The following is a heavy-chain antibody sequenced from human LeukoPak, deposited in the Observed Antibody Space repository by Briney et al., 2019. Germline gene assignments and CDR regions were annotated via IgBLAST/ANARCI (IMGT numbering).Heavy chain of an antibody. CDR3: AKDREAAAGTTEYFQH. J-gene: IGHJ1*01. Sequence: GGSLRLSCAASGFTFSSYAMHWVRQAPGKGLEWVAVISYDGSNKYYADSVKGRFTISRDNSKNTLYLQMNSLRAEDTAVYYCAKDREAAAGTTEYFQHWGQGTLVTVSS. D-gene: IGHD6-13*01. CDR1: GFTFSSYA. V-gene: IGHV3-30-3*01. CDR2: ISYDGSNK.